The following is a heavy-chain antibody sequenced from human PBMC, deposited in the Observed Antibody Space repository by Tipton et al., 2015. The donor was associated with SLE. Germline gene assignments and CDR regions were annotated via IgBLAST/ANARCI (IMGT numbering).Heavy chain of an antibody. CDR3: ARGPYYYDRSGYYFDY. V-gene: IGHV4-59*01. Sequence: TLSLPCTVSGGSMSSYYWSWIRQPPGKGLEWIAYIYYSGSTKYNPSLKSRVTISVDASNNQFSLKLSSVTAADTAVYYCARGPYYYDRSGYYFDYWGQGTLVTVSS. J-gene: IGHJ4*02. CDR1: GGSMSSYY. D-gene: IGHD3-22*01. CDR2: IYYSGST.